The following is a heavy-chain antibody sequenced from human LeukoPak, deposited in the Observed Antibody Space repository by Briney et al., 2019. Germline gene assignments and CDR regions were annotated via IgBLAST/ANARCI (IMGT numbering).Heavy chain of an antibody. J-gene: IGHJ4*02. CDR1: GGSISSGSYY. V-gene: IGHV4-39*01. Sequence: SETLSLTCTVSGGSISSGSYYWGWLRQPQGKGLEWIASMYYSATTFYSPSLNSPVTISVDTSNNQPPLKLGSVTAAHTAVYYCARHPPRDGSAFDYWGQGTLVTVSS. CDR2: MYYSATT. CDR3: ARHPPRDGSAFDY.